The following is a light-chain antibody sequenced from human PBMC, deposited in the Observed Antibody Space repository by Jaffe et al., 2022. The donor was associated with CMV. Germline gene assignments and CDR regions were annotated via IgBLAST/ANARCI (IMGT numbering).Light chain of an antibody. V-gene: IGLV3-1*01. CDR2: QNT. CDR1: YVGDKY. J-gene: IGLJ2*01. Sequence: LTQPPSVSVSLGQTASFPCSGDYVGDKYICWYQQKPGHSPVMVIFQNTRRPSGIPERFSGSNSGNTATLTISGTQAMDEADYYCQAWDSSTVIFGGGTKLTVL. CDR3: QAWDSSTVI.